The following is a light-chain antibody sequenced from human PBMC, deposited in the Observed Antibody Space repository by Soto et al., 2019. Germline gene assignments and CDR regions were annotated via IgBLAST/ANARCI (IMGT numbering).Light chain of an antibody. V-gene: IGKV3-20*01. CDR1: QSVSRY. Sequence: IVLTHSPGTLSLSARAGTTLXSRASQSVSRYLAWYQQKPGQGPRLLIYGASSRATGTPDRFSGSGSGTDFTLTINRLEPEDFALYYCQQYGSSPPTFGQGTKVDIK. J-gene: IGKJ1*01. CDR2: GAS. CDR3: QQYGSSPPT.